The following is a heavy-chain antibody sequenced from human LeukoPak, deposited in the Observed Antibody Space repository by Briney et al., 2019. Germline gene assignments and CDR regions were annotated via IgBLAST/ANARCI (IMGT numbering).Heavy chain of an antibody. J-gene: IGHJ4*02. CDR2: ISSSSSYI. CDR1: GFTFSSYS. V-gene: IGHV3-21*01. Sequence: PGGSLRLSCAASGFTFSSYSMNWVRQAPGKGLEWVSSISSSSSYIYYADSVKGRFTISRDNAKSSLYLQMNSLRAEDTAVYYCARDDFVLRYFDWKASRINYFDYWGQGTLVTVSS. CDR3: ARDDFVLRYFDWKASRINYFDY. D-gene: IGHD3-9*01.